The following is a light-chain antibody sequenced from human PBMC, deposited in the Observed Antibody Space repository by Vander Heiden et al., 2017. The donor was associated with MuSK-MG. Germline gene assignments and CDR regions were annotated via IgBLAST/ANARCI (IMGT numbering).Light chain of an antibody. CDR2: QDN. CDR3: QTWDSSTAGG. J-gene: IGLJ2*01. CDR1: KLGDKY. Sequence: SYELTQPPSASVSPGQTASITCSGDKLGDKYVCWYQQKPGQSPILVIYQDNKRPSGIPQRFSGSNSGNTATLTISGTQAMDEADYDCQTWDSSTAGGLGGGTKM. V-gene: IGLV3-1*01.